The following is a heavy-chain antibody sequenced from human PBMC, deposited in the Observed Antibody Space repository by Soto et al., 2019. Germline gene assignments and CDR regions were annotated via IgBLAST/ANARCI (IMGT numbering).Heavy chain of an antibody. CDR2: ISGSGCST. D-gene: IGHD5-18*01. CDR1: GFTFSSYA. Sequence: EVQLLESGGGLVQPGGFLRLSCAASGFTFSSYAMSWVRQAPGKGLEWVSAISGSGCSTYYADSVKGRFTISRENSKNTLYLQMNGLKAEDTAVYYCARTLYSYGTDYWGQGTLVTVSS. CDR3: ARTLYSYGTDY. V-gene: IGHV3-23*01. J-gene: IGHJ4*02.